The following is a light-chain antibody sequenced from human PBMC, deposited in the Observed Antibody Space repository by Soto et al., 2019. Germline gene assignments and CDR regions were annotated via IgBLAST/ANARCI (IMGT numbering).Light chain of an antibody. CDR2: WAS. J-gene: IGKJ2*01. Sequence: DIVMAQSPDSLAVSLGERAAINCKSSQSVFYSSNNKHYLAWYQQKPGQPPKLLIYWASTRESVVPDRFSGSGSGTDFTLTISSLQAEDVAVYYCQQYYSTPYTFGQGTKLEIK. V-gene: IGKV4-1*01. CDR1: QSVFYSSNNKHY. CDR3: QQYYSTPYT.